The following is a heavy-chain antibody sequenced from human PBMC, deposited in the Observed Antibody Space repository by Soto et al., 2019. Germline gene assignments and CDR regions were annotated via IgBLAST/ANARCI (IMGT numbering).Heavy chain of an antibody. CDR1: GGSISSYY. J-gene: IGHJ6*03. D-gene: IGHD4-4*01. CDR2: IYYSGST. Sequence: SETLSLTCTVSGGSISSYYWSWIRQPPGKGLEWIGYIYYSGSTNYNPSLKSRVTISVDTSKNQFSLKLSSVTAADTAVYYCARGVRTVTTSIPRYYYYYYMDVWGKGTTVTVSS. CDR3: ARGVRTVTTSIPRYYYYYYMDV. V-gene: IGHV4-59*01.